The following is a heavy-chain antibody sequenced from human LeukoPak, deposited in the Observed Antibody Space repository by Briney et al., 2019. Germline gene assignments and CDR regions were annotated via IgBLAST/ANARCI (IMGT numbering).Heavy chain of an antibody. J-gene: IGHJ5*02. CDR3: ARGPIVLMVYAIPADWFDP. V-gene: IGHV4-61*02. Sequence: SQTLSLTCTVSGGSISSGSYYWSWIRQPAGKGLEWIGRIYTSGSTNYNPSLKSRVTISVDTSKNQFSLKLSTVTAADTAMYYCARGPIVLMVYAIPADWFDPWGQGTLVTVSS. CDR2: IYTSGST. D-gene: IGHD2-8*01. CDR1: GGSISSGSYY.